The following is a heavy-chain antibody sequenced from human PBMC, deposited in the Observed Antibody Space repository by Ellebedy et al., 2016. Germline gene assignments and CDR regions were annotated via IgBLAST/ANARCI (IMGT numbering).Heavy chain of an antibody. CDR3: YYGHYSGS. D-gene: IGHD4-17*01. Sequence: GESLKISXVVSGLNFDTFFMSWVRQAPGKGLEWVSTINAHSDDTRLTDSVKGRFTISRDNSRNTLYLQMNSLRAEDTAVYYCYYGHYSGSWGQGTLVTVSS. CDR1: GLNFDTFF. CDR2: INAHSDDT. J-gene: IGHJ4*02. V-gene: IGHV3-23*01.